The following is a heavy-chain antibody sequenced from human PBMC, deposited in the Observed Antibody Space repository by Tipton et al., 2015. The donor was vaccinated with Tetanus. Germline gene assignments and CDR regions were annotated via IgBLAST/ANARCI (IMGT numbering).Heavy chain of an antibody. CDR1: GGSIRGGTFY. D-gene: IGHD3-3*01. V-gene: IGHV4-39*01. Sequence: TLSLTCTVSGGSIRGGTFYWGWIRQPPGKGLEWIGSIYESGDTYYIPSLKSRVTISVDTSKNQFSLNLNSMAAADTGVYYCARHQSGYFTPFDYWGQGNPVPVSS. CDR2: IYESGDT. CDR3: ARHQSGYFTPFDY. J-gene: IGHJ4*02.